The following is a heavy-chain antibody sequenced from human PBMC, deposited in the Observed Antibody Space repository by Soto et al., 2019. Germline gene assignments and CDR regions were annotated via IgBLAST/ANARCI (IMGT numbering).Heavy chain of an antibody. J-gene: IGHJ4*02. CDR1: GGSISSGDYY. V-gene: IGHV4-30-4*01. Sequence: PSETLSLTCTVSGGSISSGDYYWSWIRQPPGKGLEWIGYIYYSGSTYYNPSLKSRVTISVDTSKNQFSLKLSSVTAADTAVYYCARVGGDDFWSGIVGPKYYFDYWGQGTLVTVSS. CDR3: ARVGGDDFWSGIVGPKYYFDY. D-gene: IGHD3-3*01. CDR2: IYYSGST.